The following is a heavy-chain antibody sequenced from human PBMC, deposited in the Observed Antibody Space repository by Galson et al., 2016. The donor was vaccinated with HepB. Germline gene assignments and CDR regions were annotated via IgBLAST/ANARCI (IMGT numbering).Heavy chain of an antibody. CDR3: ARDRDRSSSDDAFDY. Sequence: SVKVSCKASGVPFHNYAINWVRQAPGQGHEWLGWISPYNGNTNSAQRFQGRVTMTTDASSDTAYMELRSLRSDDTAMYYWARDRDRSSSDDAFDYWGQGTLVTVSS. D-gene: IGHD6-6*01. CDR2: ISPYNGNT. J-gene: IGHJ4*02. V-gene: IGHV1-18*01. CDR1: GVPFHNYA.